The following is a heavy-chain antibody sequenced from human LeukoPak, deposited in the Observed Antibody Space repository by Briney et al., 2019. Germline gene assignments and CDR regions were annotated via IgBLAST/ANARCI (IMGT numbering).Heavy chain of an antibody. CDR3: ASTYDYSNPYLNSYYYYYMDV. J-gene: IGHJ6*03. Sequence: GGSLRLSCIASGFTFSGHWIHWVRQAPGMGLVWVSRINEDGSDSMYAESVKGRFTISRDNAKNSLYLQMNSLRAEDTAVYYCASTYDYSNPYLNSYYYYYMDVWGKGTTVTVSS. D-gene: IGHD4-11*01. CDR1: GFTFSGHW. V-gene: IGHV3-74*03. CDR2: INEDGSDS.